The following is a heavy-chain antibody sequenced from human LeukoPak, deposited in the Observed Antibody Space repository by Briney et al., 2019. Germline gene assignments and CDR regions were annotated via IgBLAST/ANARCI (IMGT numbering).Heavy chain of an antibody. CDR3: AKSRRRSSSGSFFDY. CDR1: GFTFDDYA. CDR2: ISWNSGSI. Sequence: PGGSLRLSCAASGFTFDDYAMHWVRQAPGKGLEWVSGISWNSGSIGYADSVKGRFTISRDNAKNSLYLQMNSLRAEDTALYYCAKSRRRSSSGSFFDYWGQGTLVTVSS. V-gene: IGHV3-9*01. D-gene: IGHD6-19*01. J-gene: IGHJ4*02.